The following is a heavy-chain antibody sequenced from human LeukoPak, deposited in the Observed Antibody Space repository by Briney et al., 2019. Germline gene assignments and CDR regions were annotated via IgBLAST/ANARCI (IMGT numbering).Heavy chain of an antibody. CDR1: GGSVSRNW. D-gene: IGHD1-14*01. V-gene: IGHV4-4*02. CDR3: ARGIEPRGYFDY. J-gene: IGHJ4*02. CDR2: IHHSGGT. Sequence: SETLSHTCAVSGGSVSRNWWSWVRQPPGKGLEWIGEIHHSGGTNYNPSLKSRVTMSLDKSNNQFSLKLSSVTAADTAVYYCARGIEPRGYFDYWGQGILVTVSS.